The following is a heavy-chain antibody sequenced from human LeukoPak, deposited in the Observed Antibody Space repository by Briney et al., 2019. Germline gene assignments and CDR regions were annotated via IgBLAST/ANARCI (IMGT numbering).Heavy chain of an antibody. CDR3: ARLGDLHDAFDV. V-gene: IGHV4-59*01. Sequence: SETLCLTCTVSGDSIRSYDWSWIRQPPGKGLELMGKIHDSGGTKYSASLMSRRTISVDPSTNPFYLSVNSLNAPDTAVYSCARLGDLHDAFDVWGQGTMVTVSS. J-gene: IGHJ3*01. CDR1: GDSIRSYD. D-gene: IGHD3-16*01. CDR2: IHDSGGT.